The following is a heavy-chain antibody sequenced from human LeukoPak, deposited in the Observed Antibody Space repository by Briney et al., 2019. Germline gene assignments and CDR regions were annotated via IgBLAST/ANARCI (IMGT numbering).Heavy chain of an antibody. V-gene: IGHV4-61*02. CDR1: GDSIGSGTYY. CDR3: ARAPRGVSSGWYGLAHYYFDY. D-gene: IGHD6-19*01. Sequence: SETLSLTCTVSGDSIGSGTYYWSWIRQPAGKGLEWIGRIYIRGSTNYNPSLQSRVTISIDTSKSQFSLKLNSVTAADTAVYYCARAPRGVSSGWYGLAHYYFDYWGQGTLVTVSS. CDR2: IYIRGST. J-gene: IGHJ4*02.